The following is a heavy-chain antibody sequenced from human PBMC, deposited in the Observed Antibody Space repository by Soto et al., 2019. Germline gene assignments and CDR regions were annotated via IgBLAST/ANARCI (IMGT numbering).Heavy chain of an antibody. CDR1: GGSISSYY. CDR3: ANGVLAGTSPVDS. D-gene: IGHD6-13*01. J-gene: IGHJ4*02. CDR2: IYYSGST. V-gene: IGHV4-59*08. Sequence: SETLSLTCTVSGGSISSYYWSWIRQPPGKGLEWIGYIYYSGSTNYNPSLKSRVTISVDTSKNQFSLKLSSVTAADTAVYYCANGVLAGTSPVDSWGQGTLVTVSS.